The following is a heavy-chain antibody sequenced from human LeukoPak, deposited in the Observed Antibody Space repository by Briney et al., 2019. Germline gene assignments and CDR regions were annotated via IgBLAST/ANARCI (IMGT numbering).Heavy chain of an antibody. D-gene: IGHD2-15*01. CDR3: ARVISPGYYYYMDV. Sequence: ASVKVSCKTSGYTFTSYGISWVRQAPGQGLEWMGWIGADNGNTNYAQKLQGRVTMTTDTSTSTAYMELRSLRSDDTAVYYCARVISPGYYYYMDVWGKGTTVTVSS. CDR1: GYTFTSYG. V-gene: IGHV1-18*01. CDR2: IGADNGNT. J-gene: IGHJ6*03.